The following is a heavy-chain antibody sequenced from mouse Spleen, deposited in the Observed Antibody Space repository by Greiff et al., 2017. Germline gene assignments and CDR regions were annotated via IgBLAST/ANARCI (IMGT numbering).Heavy chain of an antibody. V-gene: IGHV2-2*02. Sequence: VHLVESGPGLVQPSQSLSITCTVSGFSLTSYGVHWVRQSPGKGLEWLGVIWSGGSTDYNAAFISRLSISKDNSKSQVFFKMNSLQANDTAIYYCARKNDYDGDYAMDYWGQGTSVTVSS. CDR2: IWSGGST. CDR3: ARKNDYDGDYAMDY. D-gene: IGHD2-4*01. J-gene: IGHJ4*01. CDR1: GFSLTSYG.